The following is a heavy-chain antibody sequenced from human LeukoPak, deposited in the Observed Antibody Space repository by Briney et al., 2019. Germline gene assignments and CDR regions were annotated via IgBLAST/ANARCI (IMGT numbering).Heavy chain of an antibody. Sequence: GGSLSLSCTASGFTFGDYAMSWVRQAPGKGRGWVGFIRSKAYGGTTEYAASVKGRFTISRDDSKSIAYLQMNSLKTEDTAVYYCTRAHYDSSGYYYVLAFDYWGQGTLVTVSS. D-gene: IGHD3-22*01. J-gene: IGHJ4*02. V-gene: IGHV3-49*04. CDR3: TRAHYDSSGYYYVLAFDY. CDR1: GFTFGDYA. CDR2: IRSKAYGGTT.